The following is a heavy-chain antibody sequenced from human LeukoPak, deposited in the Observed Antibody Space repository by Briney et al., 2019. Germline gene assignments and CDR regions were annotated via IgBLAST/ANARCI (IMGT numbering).Heavy chain of an antibody. V-gene: IGHV4-30-4*08. CDR3: ARGYSLIVVVVAATAGAFDI. CDR1: GGSISSGDYY. CDR2: IYYSGST. Sequence: SETLSLTCTVSGGSISSGDYYWSWIRQPPGKGLEWIGYIYYSGSTYYNPSFKSRVTISVDTSKNQFSLKLSSVTAADTAVYYCARGYSLIVVVVAATAGAFDIWGQGTMVTVSS. J-gene: IGHJ3*02. D-gene: IGHD2-15*01.